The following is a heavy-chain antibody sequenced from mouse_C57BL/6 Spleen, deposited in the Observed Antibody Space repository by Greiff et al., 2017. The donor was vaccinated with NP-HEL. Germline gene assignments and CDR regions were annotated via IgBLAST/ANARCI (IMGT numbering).Heavy chain of an antibody. J-gene: IGHJ2*01. D-gene: IGHD3-1*01. V-gene: IGHV1-53*01. Sequence: QVQLQQPGTDLVKPGASVKLSCKASGYTFTSYWMHWVKQRPGQGLEWIGNINPSNGGTNYNAKFKSKATLTVDKSSSTAYMQLSSLTSENSAVYYCARSGGDDYFDYWGQGTTLTVSS. CDR3: ARSGGDDYFDY. CDR2: INPSNGGT. CDR1: GYTFTSYW.